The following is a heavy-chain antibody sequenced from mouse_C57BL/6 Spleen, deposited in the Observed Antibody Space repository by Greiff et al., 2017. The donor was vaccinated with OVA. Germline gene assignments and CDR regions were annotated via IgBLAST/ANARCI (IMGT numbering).Heavy chain of an antibody. CDR2: INPSTGGT. CDR1: GYSFTGYY. V-gene: IGHV1-42*01. J-gene: IGHJ3*01. Sequence: VQLQQSGAELVMPGASVKLSCKASGYSFTGYYINWVKQSPEKSLEWIGEINPSTGGTTYNQKFKAKATLTVDKSSSTAYMQLKSLTSEDSAVYYCAREEGYYGSFAYWGQGTLVTVSA. D-gene: IGHD1-1*01. CDR3: AREEGYYGSFAY.